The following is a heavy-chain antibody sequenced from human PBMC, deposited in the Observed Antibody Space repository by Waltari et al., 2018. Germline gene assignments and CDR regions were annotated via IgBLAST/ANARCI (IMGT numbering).Heavy chain of an antibody. J-gene: IGHJ4*02. CDR2: ISSSSTI. D-gene: IGHD3-9*01. CDR3: AGDDILTGYYFGT. CDR1: GFTFSSYS. Sequence: EVQLVESGGGLVQPGGSLRLSCAASGFTFSSYSMNWVRQAPGKGLEWVSYISSSSTIYYADSVKGRFTISRDNAKNSLYLQMNSLRAEDTAVYYYAGDDILTGYYFGTWGQGTLVTVSS. V-gene: IGHV3-48*01.